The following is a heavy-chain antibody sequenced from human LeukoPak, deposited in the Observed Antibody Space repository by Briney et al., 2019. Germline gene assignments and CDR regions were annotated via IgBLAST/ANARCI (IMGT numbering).Heavy chain of an antibody. CDR1: GFTFNNYA. Sequence: GGSLRLSCAASGFTFNNYAMTWVRQPPGKGLEWVSTINTGGGTYYAASVKGRFTLSRENSRNTLYLQMNSLRAEDTAVYYCARDLHEYYFDYWGQGTLVTVSS. V-gene: IGHV3-23*01. CDR3: ARDLHEYYFDY. CDR2: INTGGGT. J-gene: IGHJ4*02.